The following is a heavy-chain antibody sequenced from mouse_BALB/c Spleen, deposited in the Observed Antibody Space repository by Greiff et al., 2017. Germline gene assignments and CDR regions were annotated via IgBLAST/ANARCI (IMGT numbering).Heavy chain of an antibody. CDR3: TREAPFAY. J-gene: IGHJ3*01. CDR1: GYTFTSYY. CDR2: INPSNGGT. V-gene: IGHV1S81*02. Sequence: QVQLQQPGAELVKPGASVKLSCKASGYTFTSYYMYWVKQRPEQGLEWIGGINPSNGGTNFNEKFKSKATLTVDKSSSTAYMQLSSLTSEDSAVYYCTREAPFAYWGQGTLVTVSA.